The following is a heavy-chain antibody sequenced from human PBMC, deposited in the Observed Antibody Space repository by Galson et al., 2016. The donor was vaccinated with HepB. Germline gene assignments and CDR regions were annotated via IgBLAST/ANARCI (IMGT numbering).Heavy chain of an antibody. CDR2: IYYTGST. D-gene: IGHD5-24*01. CDR3: ARGTQRATL. V-gene: IGHV4-31*03. Sequence: TLSLTCSVSGGSISTSGQYWSWIRQRPGKGLEWIGYIYYTGSTFYNPSLKSRLKISVDTSKNQFSLNLDSVTAADTAVYYCARGTQRATLWGQGTLVIVSS. CDR1: GGSISTSGQY. J-gene: IGHJ4*02.